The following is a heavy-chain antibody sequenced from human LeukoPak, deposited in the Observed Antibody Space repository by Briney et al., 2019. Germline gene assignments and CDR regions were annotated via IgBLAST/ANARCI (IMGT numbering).Heavy chain of an antibody. D-gene: IGHD3-22*01. CDR3: AREFGKYYYDSSGLDY. V-gene: IGHV3-21*01. Sequence: GGSLRLSCAASGFTFSSYSMNWVRQAPGKGLEWVSSISSSSSYIYYADSVKGRFTISRDNAKNSLYLQMNSRRAEDTAVYYCAREFGKYYYDSSGLDYWGQGTLVTVSS. CDR2: ISSSSSYI. J-gene: IGHJ4*02. CDR1: GFTFSSYS.